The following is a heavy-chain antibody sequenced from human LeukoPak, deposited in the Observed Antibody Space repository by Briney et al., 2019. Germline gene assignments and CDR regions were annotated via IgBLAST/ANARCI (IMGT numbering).Heavy chain of an antibody. D-gene: IGHD2-2*01. CDR1: GFTFSSYD. J-gene: IGHJ5*02. CDR3: ARVCSSTSCFNWFDP. CDR2: ISRSGGTT. Sequence: GGSLRLSCAASGFTFSSYDMTWVRQTPGKGLEWVALISRSGGTTYYADSVKGRFTISRDNSKNTLYLQMNSLRAEDTAVYYCARVCSSTSCFNWFDPWGQGTLVTVSS. V-gene: IGHV3-23*01.